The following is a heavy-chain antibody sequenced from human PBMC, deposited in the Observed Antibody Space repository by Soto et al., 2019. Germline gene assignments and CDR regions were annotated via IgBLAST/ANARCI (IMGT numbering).Heavy chain of an antibody. Sequence: QVQLVQSGAEVKRPGSSVKVSCESSGDTFNSYVISWVRQAPGQGLEWMGGIIPIIGVTHYAQKFQGRVTISALSSTGTAYMELTNLGFEDTALYYCARESLGAKGAEHLGQGTLVTVSS. J-gene: IGHJ4*02. V-gene: IGHV1-69*17. CDR1: GDTFNSYV. CDR2: IIPIIGVT. CDR3: ARESLGAKGAEH. D-gene: IGHD3-16*01.